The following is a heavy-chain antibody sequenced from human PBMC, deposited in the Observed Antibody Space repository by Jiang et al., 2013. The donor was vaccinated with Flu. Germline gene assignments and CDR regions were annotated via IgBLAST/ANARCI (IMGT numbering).Heavy chain of an antibody. CDR1: GYTFTSYG. V-gene: IGHV1-18*01. Sequence: KKPGASVKVSCKASGYTFTSYGISWVRQAPGQGLEWMGWISAYNGNTNYAQKLQGRVTMTTDTSTSTAYMELRSLRSDDTAVYYCARGSTLQPYYYYGMDVWGQGTTVTVSS. J-gene: IGHJ6*02. D-gene: IGHD1-14*01. CDR2: ISAYNGNT. CDR3: ARGSTLQPYYYYGMDV.